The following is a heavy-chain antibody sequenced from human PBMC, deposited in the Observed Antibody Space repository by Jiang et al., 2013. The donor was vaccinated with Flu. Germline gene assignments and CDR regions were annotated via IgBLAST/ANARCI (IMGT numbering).Heavy chain of an antibody. V-gene: IGHV5-51*01. CDR1: GHRLTSHW. CDR2: IYPGDSET. CDR3: AMISFGERIITDGFDF. Sequence: GAEVKKPGESLKISCKTSGHRLTSHWIAWVRQMPGKGLEWMGTIYPGDSETRYSPSFEGQVTFSADKSISTTFLQWDSLKASDTAMYYCAMISFGERIITDGFDFWGQGTMVAVSS. D-gene: IGHD3-16*01. J-gene: IGHJ3*01.